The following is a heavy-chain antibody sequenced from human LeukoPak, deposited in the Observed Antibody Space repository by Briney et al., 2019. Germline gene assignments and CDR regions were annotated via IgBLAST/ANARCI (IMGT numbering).Heavy chain of an antibody. J-gene: IGHJ5*02. Sequence: TSETLSLTCAVSGYSISSSNWWGWIRQPPGKGLEWIGYIYYSGSTYYNPSLKSRVTISVDTSKNQFSLKLSSVTAADTAVYYCARDERHYYGDYVGWFDPWGQGTLVTVSS. CDR2: IYYSGST. V-gene: IGHV4-28*03. CDR3: ARDERHYYGDYVGWFDP. D-gene: IGHD4-17*01. CDR1: GYSISSSNW.